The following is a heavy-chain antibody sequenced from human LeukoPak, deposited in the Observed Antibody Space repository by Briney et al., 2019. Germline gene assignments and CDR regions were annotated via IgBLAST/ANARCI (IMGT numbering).Heavy chain of an antibody. V-gene: IGHV4-39*07. CDR1: GGSISSSSYY. CDR3: ATNIEGTFDY. Sequence: PSETLSLTCTVSGGSISSSSYYWGWIRQPPGKGLEWIGSIYYSGSTYYNPSLKSRVTISVDTSKNQFSLKLSSVAAADTAVYYCATNIEGTFDYWGQGTLVTVSS. CDR2: IYYSGST. J-gene: IGHJ4*02. D-gene: IGHD1/OR15-1a*01.